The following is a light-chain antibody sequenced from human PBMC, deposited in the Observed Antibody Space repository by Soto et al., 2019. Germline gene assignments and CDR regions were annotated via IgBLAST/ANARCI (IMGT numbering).Light chain of an antibody. CDR1: QSVSSN. CDR2: GAS. CDR3: QQRSNWPPIT. Sequence: ERVMTESPATLSVSPGERATLSCRASQSVSSNLAWYQQKPGQAPRLLIYGASTRATGIPARFSGSGSGTDFTLTINRLEPEDFVVYYCQQRSNWPPITFGQGTRLEIK. V-gene: IGKV3-15*01. J-gene: IGKJ5*01.